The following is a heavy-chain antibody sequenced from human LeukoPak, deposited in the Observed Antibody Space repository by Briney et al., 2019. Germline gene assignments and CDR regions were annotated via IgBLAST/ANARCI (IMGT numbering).Heavy chain of an antibody. D-gene: IGHD3-22*01. Sequence: GGSLRLSCAASGFTFSSYDMHWVRQATGKGLEWVSAIGTAGDTYYPGSVKGRFTISRENAKNSLYLQMNSLRAGDTAVYYCAREGGYYDSSGSFDYWGQGTLVTVSS. CDR2: IGTAGDT. CDR3: AREGGYYDSSGSFDY. CDR1: GFTFSSYD. J-gene: IGHJ4*02. V-gene: IGHV3-13*01.